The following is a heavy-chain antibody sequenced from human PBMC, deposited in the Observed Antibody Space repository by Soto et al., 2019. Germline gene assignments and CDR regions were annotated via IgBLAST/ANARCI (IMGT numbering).Heavy chain of an antibody. D-gene: IGHD3-22*01. Sequence: GASVKVSCKASGYTFTSYYMHWVRQAPGQGLEWMGIINPSGGSTSYAQKFQGRVTMTRDTSTSTVYMELSSLRSEDTAVYYCARDNVPPNYYDSSGYYDPVYFDYWGQGTLVTVSS. CDR3: ARDNVPPNYYDSSGYYDPVYFDY. CDR1: GYTFTSYY. CDR2: INPSGGST. V-gene: IGHV1-46*01. J-gene: IGHJ4*02.